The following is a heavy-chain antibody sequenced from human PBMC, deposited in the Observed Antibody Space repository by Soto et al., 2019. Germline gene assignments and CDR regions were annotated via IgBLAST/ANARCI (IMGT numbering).Heavy chain of an antibody. V-gene: IGHV4-31*03. J-gene: IGHJ4*02. CDR2: IYYSGST. Sequence: SETLSLTCTVSGGPTSSGGYYWSWIRRHPGKGLEWIGYIYYSGSTYYNPSLKSRVTISVDTSKNQFSLKLSSVTAADTAVYYCARGRIQLWPDYWGQGTLVTVSS. D-gene: IGHD5-18*01. CDR1: GGPTSSGGYY. CDR3: ARGRIQLWPDY.